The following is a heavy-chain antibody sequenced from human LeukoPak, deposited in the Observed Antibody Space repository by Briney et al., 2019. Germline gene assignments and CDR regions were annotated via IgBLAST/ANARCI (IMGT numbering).Heavy chain of an antibody. CDR3: AKDRVSPSGYFDY. Sequence: GGSLRLSCTASGFTFSSYAMSWVRQAPGKGLEWVSAISGSGGSTYYADSVKGRFTISRDNSKNTLYLQMNSLRAEDTAVYYCAKDRVSPSGYFDYWGQGTLVTVSS. D-gene: IGHD3-10*01. CDR1: GFTFSSYA. CDR2: ISGSGGST. J-gene: IGHJ4*02. V-gene: IGHV3-23*01.